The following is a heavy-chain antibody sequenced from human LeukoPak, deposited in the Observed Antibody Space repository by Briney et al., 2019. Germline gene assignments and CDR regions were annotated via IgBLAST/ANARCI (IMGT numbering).Heavy chain of an antibody. V-gene: IGHV7-4-1*02. CDR1: GYTFTIYA. CDR3: ARDRIAAARDGMDV. CDR2: INTNTGNP. J-gene: IGHJ6*02. D-gene: IGHD6-13*01. Sequence: ASVKVSCKASGYTFTIYAMNWVRQAPGQGLEWMGWINTNTGNPTYAQGFTGRFVFSLDTSVSTAYLQISSLKAEDTAVYYCARDRIAAARDGMDVWGQGTTVTVSS.